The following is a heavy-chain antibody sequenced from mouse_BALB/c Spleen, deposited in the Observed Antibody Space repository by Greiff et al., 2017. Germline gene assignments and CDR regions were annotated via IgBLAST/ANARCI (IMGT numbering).Heavy chain of an antibody. CDR2: ISYSGST. J-gene: IGHJ2*01. D-gene: IGHD2-4*01. V-gene: IGHV3-8*02. CDR3: ARCDYDGYYFDY. CDR1: GDSITSGY. Sequence: EVQLQQSGPSLVKPSQTLSLTCSVTGDSITSGYWNWIRKFPGNKLEYMGYISYSGSTYYNPSLKSRISITRDTSKNQYYLQLNSVTTEDTATYYCARCDYDGYYFDYWGQGTTLTVSS.